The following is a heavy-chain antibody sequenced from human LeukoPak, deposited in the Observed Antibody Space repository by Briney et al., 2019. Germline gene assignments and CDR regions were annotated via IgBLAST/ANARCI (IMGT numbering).Heavy chain of an antibody. Sequence: PSETLSLTCTVSGVSIFSYYWNWIRQPPGQGLEWIGYTHYSGTTKYNSALESRVTISVVTSKSQFSLKLSSPTAADTAVYYCATGRSIRYFDYWGQGTLLSVS. D-gene: IGHD3-9*01. J-gene: IGHJ4*02. CDR2: THYSGTT. CDR3: ATGRSIRYFDY. CDR1: GVSIFSYY. V-gene: IGHV4-59*08.